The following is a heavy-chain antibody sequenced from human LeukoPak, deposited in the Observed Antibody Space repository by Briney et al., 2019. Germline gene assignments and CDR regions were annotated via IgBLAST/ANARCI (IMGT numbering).Heavy chain of an antibody. CDR1: GGSFSGHY. CDR2: INDCGST. CDR3: AKNNWFDP. V-gene: IGHV4-34*01. J-gene: IGHJ5*02. Sequence: SETLSLTCAVSGGSFSGHYWSWIRQPPGEGLEWIGEINDCGSTKYNPSLKSRVTISADTSKNQFSLKLSSVTAADTAVYYCAKNNWFDPWGQGTLVTVSS.